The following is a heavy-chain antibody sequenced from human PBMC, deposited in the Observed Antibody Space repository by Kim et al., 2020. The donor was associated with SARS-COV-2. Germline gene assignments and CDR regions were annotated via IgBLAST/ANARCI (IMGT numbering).Heavy chain of an antibody. Sequence: SETLSLTCAVSGGSISSSNWWSWVRQPPGKGLEWIGEIYHSGSTNYNPSLKSRVTISVDKSKNQFSLKLSSVTAADTAVYYCARGGLGSWTYPTPDGGGSGDYWGQGTLVTVSS. CDR3: ARGGLGSWTYPTPDGGGSGDY. CDR1: GGSISSSNW. V-gene: IGHV4-4*02. J-gene: IGHJ4*02. CDR2: IYHSGST. D-gene: IGHD6-13*01.